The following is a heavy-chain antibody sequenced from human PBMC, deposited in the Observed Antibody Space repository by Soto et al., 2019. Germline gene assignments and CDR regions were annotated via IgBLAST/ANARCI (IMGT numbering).Heavy chain of an antibody. CDR3: ATPMLGVVPDNWFDP. V-gene: IGHV1-2*02. CDR2: INPNSGGT. Sequence: QVPLVQSGAEVKKPGASVKVSCKASGYTFTGYYMHWVRQAPGQGLEWMGWINPNSGGTNYAQKFQGRVTMTRDTSISTAYMELSRLRSDDTAVYYCATPMLGVVPDNWFDPWGQGTLVTVSS. D-gene: IGHD2-2*01. J-gene: IGHJ5*02. CDR1: GYTFTGYY.